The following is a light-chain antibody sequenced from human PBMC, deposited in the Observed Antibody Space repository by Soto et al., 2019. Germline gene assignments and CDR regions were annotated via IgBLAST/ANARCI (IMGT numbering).Light chain of an antibody. Sequence: QPVLTQPRSVSGSPGQSVTISCTGTSSDVGGYDHVSWYQQHPGKAPKLMIYDVSKRPSGVPDRFSGSKSGNTASLTISGLQAEDEADYYCCSYAGNFYVFGTGTKLTVL. CDR3: CSYAGNFYV. J-gene: IGLJ1*01. CDR2: DVS. V-gene: IGLV2-11*01. CDR1: SSDVGGYDH.